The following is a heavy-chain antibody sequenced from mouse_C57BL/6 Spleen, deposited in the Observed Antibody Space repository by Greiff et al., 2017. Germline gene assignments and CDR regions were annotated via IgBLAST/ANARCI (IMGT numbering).Heavy chain of an antibody. CDR2: ISSGGDYI. CDR1: GFTFSSYA. D-gene: IGHD2-1*01. CDR3: TRDGIYYGNYFDY. J-gene: IGHJ2*01. V-gene: IGHV5-9-1*02. Sequence: EVQVVESGEGLVKPGGSLKLSCAASGFTFSSYAMSWVRQTPEKRLEWVAYISSGGDYIYYADTVKGRFTISRDNARNTLYLQMSSLKSEDTAMYYCTRDGIYYGNYFDYWGQGTTLTVSS.